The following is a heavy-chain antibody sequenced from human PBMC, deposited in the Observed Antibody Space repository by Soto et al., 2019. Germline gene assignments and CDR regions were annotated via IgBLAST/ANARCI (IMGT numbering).Heavy chain of an antibody. Sequence: GASVKVSCKASGFTFTSSAVQWVRQARGQRLEWIGWIVVGSGNTNYAQKFQERVTITRDMSTSTAYMELSSLRSEDTAVYYCAAETGLRGYYYYYGMDVWGQGTTVTVSS. CDR1: GFTFTSSA. D-gene: IGHD5-12*01. V-gene: IGHV1-58*01. CDR3: AAETGLRGYYYYYGMDV. CDR2: IVVGSGNT. J-gene: IGHJ6*02.